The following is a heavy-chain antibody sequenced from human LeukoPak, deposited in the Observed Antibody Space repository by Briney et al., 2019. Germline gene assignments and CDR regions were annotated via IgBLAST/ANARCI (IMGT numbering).Heavy chain of an antibody. CDR2: ISTSGSRI. V-gene: IGHV3-48*04. CDR1: RFTFSTYS. Sequence: GGSLRLSCAASRFTFSTYSMNWVRQTPGRGLEWVSYISTSGSRIDYADSVKGRFTISRDNAKNSLYLQMNSLRAEDTAVYSCANSILSGGQTGYYYYTMDVWGQGTTVTVSS. J-gene: IGHJ6*02. CDR3: ANSILSGGQTGYYYYTMDV. D-gene: IGHD2-8*02.